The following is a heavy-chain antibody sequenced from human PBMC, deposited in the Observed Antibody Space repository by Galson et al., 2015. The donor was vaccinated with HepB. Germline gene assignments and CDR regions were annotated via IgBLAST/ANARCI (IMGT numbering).Heavy chain of an antibody. CDR1: GYTFTRYY. J-gene: IGHJ3*02. CDR3: ARGFKDDSTSGWAFDI. V-gene: IGHV1-46*01. Sequence: SVKVSCKASGYTFTRYYMHWVRQAPGQGLEWMGIINPSGGYTSYAQKFQGRVTMTRDTSTSTVYMELSSLRSEDTAVYYCARGFKDDSTSGWAFDIWGQGTMVTVSS. CDR2: INPSGGYT. D-gene: IGHD6-6*01.